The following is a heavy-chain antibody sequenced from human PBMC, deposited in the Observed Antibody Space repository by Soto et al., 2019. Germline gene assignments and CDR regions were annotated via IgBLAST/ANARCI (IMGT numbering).Heavy chain of an antibody. V-gene: IGHV3-23*01. CDR3: AKDWYFGSTIFGLMFDY. CDR1: GLTVSSCA. CDR2: SSGSGGST. D-gene: IGHD3-3*01. J-gene: IGHJ4*02. Sequence: GGSLGISCAASGLTVSSCAMVWVRQAPGQGLEWVSASSGSGGSTNYADSVKGRFTISRDNSKNTLYLQMNSLRAEDTAVYYCAKDWYFGSTIFGLMFDYWGQGTLVTVSS.